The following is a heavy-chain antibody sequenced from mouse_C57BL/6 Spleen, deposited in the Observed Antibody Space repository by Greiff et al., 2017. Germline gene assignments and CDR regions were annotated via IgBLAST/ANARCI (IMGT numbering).Heavy chain of an antibody. V-gene: IGHV1-9*01. J-gene: IGHJ4*01. Sequence: QVQLQQSGAELMKPGASVKLSCKATGYTFTGYWIEWVKQRPGHGLEWIGEILPGSGSTNYNEKFKGKATFTADTSSNTAYMQLSSLTTEDSAIYYCARERAYGGNYRYAMDDWGQGTSVTVSS. CDR2: ILPGSGST. D-gene: IGHD1-1*02. CDR1: GYTFTGYW. CDR3: ARERAYGGNYRYAMDD.